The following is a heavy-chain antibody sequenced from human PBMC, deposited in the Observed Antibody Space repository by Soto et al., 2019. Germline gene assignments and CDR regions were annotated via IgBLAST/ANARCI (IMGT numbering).Heavy chain of an antibody. Sequence: SVKVSCKASGFTFTSSAVQWVRQARGQRLEWIGWIVVGSGNTNYAQKFQERVTITRDMSTSTAYMELSSLRSEDTAVYYCAAYPRPYYDFWSGPPGWFDPWGQGTLVTVSS. D-gene: IGHD3-3*01. CDR2: IVVGSGNT. CDR3: AAYPRPYYDFWSGPPGWFDP. CDR1: GFTFTSSA. J-gene: IGHJ5*02. V-gene: IGHV1-58*01.